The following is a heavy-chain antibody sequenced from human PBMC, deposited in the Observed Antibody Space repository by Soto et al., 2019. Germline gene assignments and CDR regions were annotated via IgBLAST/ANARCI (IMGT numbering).Heavy chain of an antibody. Sequence: SVKVSCKASGYTFTNFGISWVRQAPGQGLEWMGGIIPIFGTANYAQKFQGRVTITADESTSTAYMELSSLRSEDTAVYYCARERSSGYPYYFDYWGQGTLVTVSS. CDR3: ARERSSGYPYYFDY. J-gene: IGHJ4*02. CDR1: GYTFTNFG. CDR2: IIPIFGTA. V-gene: IGHV1-69*13. D-gene: IGHD3-22*01.